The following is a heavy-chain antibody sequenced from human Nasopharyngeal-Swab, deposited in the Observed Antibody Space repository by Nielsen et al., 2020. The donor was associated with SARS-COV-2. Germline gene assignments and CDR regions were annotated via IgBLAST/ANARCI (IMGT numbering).Heavy chain of an antibody. J-gene: IGHJ4*02. V-gene: IGHV4-59*08. Sequence: GSLRLSCTVSGGSIGTYYWSWIRQPPGKGLEWIGYIYYTGSTMYNPSLKGRVTLSVDTSENQFSLRLTSVTAADSAVYYCARQDVSGSYRFMVYWGQGTPVTVSS. CDR3: ARQDVSGSYRFMVY. CDR1: GGSIGTYY. CDR2: IYYTGST. D-gene: IGHD3-16*02.